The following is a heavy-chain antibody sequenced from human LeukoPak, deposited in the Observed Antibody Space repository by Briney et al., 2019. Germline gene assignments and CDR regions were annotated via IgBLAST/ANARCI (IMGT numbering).Heavy chain of an antibody. J-gene: IGHJ4*02. D-gene: IGHD2-15*01. CDR2: ISGSGSNT. CDR3: AKTWVMVAATPNFDY. V-gene: IGHV3-23*01. CDR1: GFTFSSYA. Sequence: GASLRLSCAASGFTFSSYAMSWVRQAPGKGLEWVSTISGSGSNTYYADSVTGRFTISRDNSKNTLSPQMNSLRAEDTALYYCAKTWVMVAATPNFDYWGQGTQVTVSS.